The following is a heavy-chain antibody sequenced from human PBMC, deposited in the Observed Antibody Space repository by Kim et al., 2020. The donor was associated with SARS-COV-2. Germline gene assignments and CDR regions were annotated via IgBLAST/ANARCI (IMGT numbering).Heavy chain of an antibody. CDR1: GYTFTSYG. J-gene: IGHJ4*02. CDR2: ISAYNGNT. CDR3: ARALLNTPMADYYFDY. D-gene: IGHD5-18*01. V-gene: IGHV1-18*01. Sequence: ASVKVSCKASGYTFTSYGISWVRQAPGQGLEWMGWISAYNGNTKYAQKLQGRVTMTTDTSTSTAYMDLRSLISDDTAVYYCARALLNTPMADYYFDYWGQGTLVTVSS.